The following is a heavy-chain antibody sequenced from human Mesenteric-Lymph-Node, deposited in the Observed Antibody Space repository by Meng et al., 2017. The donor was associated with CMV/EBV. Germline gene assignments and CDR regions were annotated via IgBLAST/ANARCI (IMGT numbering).Heavy chain of an antibody. CDR1: GGSISSSSYY. J-gene: IGHJ4*02. CDR2: IYYSGST. V-gene: IGHV4-39*07. Sequence: QLQLQESRPGLVKPSATLSIPCTVSGGSISSSSYYWGWIRQPPGKGLEWIGSIYYSGSTYYNPSLKSRVTISVDTSKNQFSLKLSSVTAADTAVYYCARDGDYYDSSGYNPFDYWGQGTLVTVSS. CDR3: ARDGDYYDSSGYNPFDY. D-gene: IGHD3-22*01.